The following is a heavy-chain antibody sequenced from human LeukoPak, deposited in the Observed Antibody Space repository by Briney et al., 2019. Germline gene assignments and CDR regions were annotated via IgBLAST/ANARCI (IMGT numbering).Heavy chain of an antibody. J-gene: IGHJ4*02. V-gene: IGHV3-23*01. CDR1: GSTFSSYA. CDR3: AKDVRYCSGGSCY. Sequence: GGSLRLSCAASGSTFSSYAMSWVRQAPGKGLEWVSAISGSGGSTYYADSVKGRFTISRDNCKSTLYLQMNSLRAEDTAVYYCAKDVRYCSGGSCYWGQGTLVTVSS. D-gene: IGHD2-15*01. CDR2: ISGSGGST.